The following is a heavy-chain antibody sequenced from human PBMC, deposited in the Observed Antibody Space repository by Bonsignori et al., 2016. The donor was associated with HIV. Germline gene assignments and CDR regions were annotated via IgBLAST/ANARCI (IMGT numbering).Heavy chain of an antibody. CDR3: VRGRSETYYFLNNWFDP. J-gene: IGHJ5*02. D-gene: IGHD1-26*01. V-gene: IGHV3-74*01. Sequence: PGKGLVWVSRVNGDGSKINYADFVKGRFTISRDNAKNTLSLQMNSLRGDDTAVYYCVRGRSETYYFLNNWFDPWGQGALVTVSS. CDR2: VNGDGSKI.